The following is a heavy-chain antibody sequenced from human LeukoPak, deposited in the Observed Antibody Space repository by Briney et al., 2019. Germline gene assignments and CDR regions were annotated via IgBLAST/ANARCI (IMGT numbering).Heavy chain of an antibody. V-gene: IGHV3-48*03. CDR3: AREAYYYDSSGYYPPDTFDI. Sequence: GGSLRLSCAASGFTFSSYEMNWVRQAPGKGLEWVSYISSSGSTIYYADSVKGRFTISRDNAKNSLYLQMNSLRAEDTAVYYCAREAYYYDSSGYYPPDTFDIWGQGTMVTVSS. D-gene: IGHD3-22*01. CDR1: GFTFSSYE. J-gene: IGHJ3*02. CDR2: ISSSGSTI.